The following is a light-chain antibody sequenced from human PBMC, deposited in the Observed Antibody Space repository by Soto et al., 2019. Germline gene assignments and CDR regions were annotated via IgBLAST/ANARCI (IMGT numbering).Light chain of an antibody. CDR2: TNN. J-gene: IGLJ1*01. Sequence: QSVLTQPPSASGTPGQRVTIPCSGGDSNIGSNTVNWYQHFPGTAPKLLIHTNNRRPSGVPDRFSGSKSGTSASLAISGLQSEDEADYYCATWDERLNGYVSGTGTKVT. V-gene: IGLV1-44*01. CDR1: DSNIGSNT. CDR3: ATWDERLNGYV.